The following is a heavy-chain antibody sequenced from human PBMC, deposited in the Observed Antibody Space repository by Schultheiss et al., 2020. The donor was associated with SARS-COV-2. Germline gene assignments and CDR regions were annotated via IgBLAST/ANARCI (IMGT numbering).Heavy chain of an antibody. V-gene: IGHV4-4*07. Sequence: SETLSLTCTVSGGSISSYYWSWIRQPAGKGLEWIGRIYSSGSTYYNPSLKSRITMSVDTSKNQFYLKLSSVTAADTAVYYCASLRIPATTIDYWGQGTLVTVSS. CDR1: GGSISSYY. CDR2: IYSSGST. CDR3: ASLRIPATTIDY. D-gene: IGHD2-2*01. J-gene: IGHJ4*02.